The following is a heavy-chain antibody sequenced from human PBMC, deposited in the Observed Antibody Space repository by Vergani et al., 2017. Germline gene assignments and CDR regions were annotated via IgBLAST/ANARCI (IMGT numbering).Heavy chain of an antibody. CDR1: GYSFTNYW. CDR3: ARLYGGDSSGSKYFDY. V-gene: IGHV5-51*01. Sequence: EVQLVQSGAEVKKLGESLKISCQISGYSFTNYWIGWVRQMPGKGLEWMGIIHPADSDTRYSPSFQGQVTISVDKSISTAYLQRSSLRAADSAMYYCARLYGGDSSGSKYFDYWGQGTLVTVSS. CDR2: IHPADSDT. D-gene: IGHD3-22*01. J-gene: IGHJ4*02.